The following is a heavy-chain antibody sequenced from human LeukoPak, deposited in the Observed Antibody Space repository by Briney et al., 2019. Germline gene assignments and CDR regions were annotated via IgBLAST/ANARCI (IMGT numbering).Heavy chain of an antibody. Sequence: GASVKVSCKASGYTFTSYYMHWVRQAPGQGLEWMGGIIPIFGTANYAQKFQGRVTITADESTGTAYMELSSLRSEDTAVYYCARDSKTVQNLLELLWFGELLVWGQGTLVTVSS. V-gene: IGHV1-69*13. CDR1: GYTFTSYY. CDR3: ARDSKTVQNLLELLWFGELLV. D-gene: IGHD3-10*01. CDR2: IIPIFGTA. J-gene: IGHJ4*02.